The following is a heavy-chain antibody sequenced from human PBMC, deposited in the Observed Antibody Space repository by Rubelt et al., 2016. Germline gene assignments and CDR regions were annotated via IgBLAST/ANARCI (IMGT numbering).Heavy chain of an antibody. V-gene: IGHV1-18*01. Sequence: QVQLVQSGAEVKKPGASVKVSCKAPGYTFTSYGISWVRQAPGQGLEWMGWISAYNGNTNYAQKLQGRVTMTTDTSTSTACMEVRSLRSDDTAVYYCARVCRRTFVSGWCYMDVWGQGTTVTVSS. CDR1: GYTFTSYG. D-gene: IGHD6-19*01. J-gene: IGHJ6*02. CDR3: ARVCRRTFVSGWCYMDV. CDR2: ISAYNGNT.